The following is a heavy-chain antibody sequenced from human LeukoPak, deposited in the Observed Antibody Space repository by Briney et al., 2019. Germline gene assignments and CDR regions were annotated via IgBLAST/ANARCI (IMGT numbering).Heavy chain of an antibody. J-gene: IGHJ4*02. CDR3: AGYHWNYGVVY. Sequence: GGPLKLPCQPSEFTFINNYMGGFARAQGRGLGGISYISRSGDTIDYADSVKGRFTISRDNAKNSLYLQMNSLRADDTAVYYCAGYHWNYGVVYWGQGTLVTVSS. CDR2: ISRSGDTI. D-gene: IGHD1-7*01. V-gene: IGHV3-11*01. CDR1: EFTFINNY.